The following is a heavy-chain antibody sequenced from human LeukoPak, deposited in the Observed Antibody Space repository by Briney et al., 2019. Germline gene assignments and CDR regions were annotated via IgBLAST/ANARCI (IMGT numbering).Heavy chain of an antibody. J-gene: IGHJ4*02. CDR2: IWYDGSNK. CDR3: AREGWNLEWQHTTY. CDR1: GFTFSSYG. Sequence: PGRSLRLSCAASGFTFSSYGMHWVRQAPGKGLEWVAVIWYDGSNKYYADSVKGRFTISRGNSKNTLYLQTNSLRAEDTAVYYCAREGWNLEWQHTTYSGEGSLVTVYS. V-gene: IGHV3-33*01. D-gene: IGHD3-3*01.